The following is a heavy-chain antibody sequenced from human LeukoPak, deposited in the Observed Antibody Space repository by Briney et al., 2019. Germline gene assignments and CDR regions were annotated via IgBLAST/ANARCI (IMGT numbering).Heavy chain of an antibody. CDR1: GGSISSYY. CDR3: ARENHSSSWRSWFDP. CDR2: IYTSGST. J-gene: IGHJ5*02. Sequence: SETLSLTCTVSGGSISSYYWSWIRQPAGKGLEWIGRIYTSGSTNYNPSLKSRVTISVDTSKNQFSLKLSSVTAADTAVYYCARENHSSSWRSWFDPWGQGTLVTVSS. V-gene: IGHV4-4*07. D-gene: IGHD6-13*01.